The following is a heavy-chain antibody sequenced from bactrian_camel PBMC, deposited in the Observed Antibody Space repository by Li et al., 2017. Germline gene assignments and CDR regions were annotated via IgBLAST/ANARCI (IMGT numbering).Heavy chain of an antibody. D-gene: IGHD5*01. CDR3: AAGTFCTGWIRSPPIGRPLY. CDR1: GYMSDHQYC. CDR2: IDSDGTV. Sequence: HVQLVESGGGSVQAGGSLRLSCAASGYMSDHQYCMAWFRQAPGKEREGVASIDSDGTVSYSDSAEGRFTISRDNANTVHLQMDNLTPGDTAMYYCAAGTFCTGWIRSPPIGRPLYWGQGTQVTVS. J-gene: IGHJ4*01. V-gene: IGHV3S53*01.